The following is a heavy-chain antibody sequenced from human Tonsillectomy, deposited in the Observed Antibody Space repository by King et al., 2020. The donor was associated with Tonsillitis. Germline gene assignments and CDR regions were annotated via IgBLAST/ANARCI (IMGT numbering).Heavy chain of an antibody. CDR3: ARGYYYDSSGYDDFDY. D-gene: IGHD3-22*01. CDR1: GYSFTSYW. J-gene: IGHJ4*02. V-gene: IGHV5-51*01. Sequence: VQLVESGADVKKPGESLKISCKGSGYSFTSYWIGWVRQMRGKGLEWMGISYPGDSDTRYSPSFQGQVTISADKSISTAYLQWSSLKASDTAMYYCARGYYYDSSGYDDFDYWGQGTLVTVSS. CDR2: SYPGDSDT.